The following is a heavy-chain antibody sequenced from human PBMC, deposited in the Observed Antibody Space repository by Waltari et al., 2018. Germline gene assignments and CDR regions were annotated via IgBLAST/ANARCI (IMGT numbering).Heavy chain of an antibody. CDR3: AGDPLGVPGVPHRPMAV. Sequence: QVQLQQWGAGLLKPSETLSLTCAVYGGSFSGYYWGWIRQPPGKGLEWTGEISPSGSTNYNPSLTSRVTISVDTSKSQFSLKVSSVTAADTAVYYCAGDPLGVPGVPHRPMAVWGQGTTVTVSS. D-gene: IGHD3-10*01. V-gene: IGHV4-34*01. J-gene: IGHJ6*02. CDR2: ISPSGST. CDR1: GGSFSGYY.